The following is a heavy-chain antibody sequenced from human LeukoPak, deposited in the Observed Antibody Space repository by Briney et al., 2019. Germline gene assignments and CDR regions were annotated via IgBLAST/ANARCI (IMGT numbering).Heavy chain of an antibody. CDR2: IWYDGSNK. CDR1: GFTFSTYA. V-gene: IGHV3-33*08. D-gene: IGHD3-22*01. J-gene: IGHJ4*02. Sequence: PGGSLRLSCTASGFTFSTYAMHWVRQAPGKGLEWVAVIWYDGSNKYYADSVKGRFTISRDNSKNTLYLQMNSLRAEDTAVYYCARDTAIVVVQYYFDYWGQGTLVTVSS. CDR3: ARDTAIVVVQYYFDY.